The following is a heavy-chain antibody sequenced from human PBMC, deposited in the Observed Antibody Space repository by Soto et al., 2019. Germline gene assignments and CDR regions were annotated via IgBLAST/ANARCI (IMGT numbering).Heavy chain of an antibody. CDR1: GGTFSSYA. Sequence: ASVKVSCKASGGTFSSYAISWVRQAPGQGLERMGGIIPIFGTANYAQKFQGRVTITADESTSTAYMELSSLRSEDTAVYYCARVGEPTYYDFWSGEINWFDPWGQGTLVTVSS. CDR3: ARVGEPTYYDFWSGEINWFDP. V-gene: IGHV1-69*13. CDR2: IIPIFGTA. J-gene: IGHJ5*02. D-gene: IGHD3-3*01.